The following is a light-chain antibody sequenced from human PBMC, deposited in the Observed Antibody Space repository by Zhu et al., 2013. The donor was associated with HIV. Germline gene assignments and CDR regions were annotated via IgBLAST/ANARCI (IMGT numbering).Light chain of an antibody. CDR1: QSVDKY. CDR3: QRFGSSLTWT. V-gene: IGKV3-11*01. CDR2: DAS. J-gene: IGKJ1*01. Sequence: EIVLTQSPATLSLSPGERATLSCRASQSVDKYLAWYQQKPGQPPRLLIYDASNRALDIPARFSGGGSGTDFTLTITGLEPEDSGMYFCQRFGSSLTWTFGQGTNLEIK.